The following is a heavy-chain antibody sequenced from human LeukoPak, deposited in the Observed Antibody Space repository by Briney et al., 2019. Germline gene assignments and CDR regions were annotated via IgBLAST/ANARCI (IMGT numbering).Heavy chain of an antibody. D-gene: IGHD3-22*01. Sequence: SETLSLTCTVSGGSISSGGYYWSWIRQHPGKGLEWVGYIYYSGSTYYNPSLKSRVTISVDTSKNQFSLKLSSVTAADTAVYYCAREHYDSSGYQYYFDYWGQGTLVTVSS. J-gene: IGHJ4*02. V-gene: IGHV4-31*03. CDR1: GGSISSGGYY. CDR2: IYYSGST. CDR3: AREHYDSSGYQYYFDY.